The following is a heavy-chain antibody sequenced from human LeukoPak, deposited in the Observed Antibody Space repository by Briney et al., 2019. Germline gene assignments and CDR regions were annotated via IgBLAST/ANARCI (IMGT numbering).Heavy chain of an antibody. D-gene: IGHD1-7*01. CDR3: ARDGLGITGTGLDY. Sequence: SETLSLTCTVSGGSITNYFWSWIRQPPGKGLEWIGYIYYSGSTTYNPSLKNRVTISVDTSKNHLSLRLSSATAADTAVYYCARDGLGITGTGLDYWGQGVLVTVSS. CDR1: GGSITNYF. J-gene: IGHJ4*02. CDR2: IYYSGST. V-gene: IGHV4-59*01.